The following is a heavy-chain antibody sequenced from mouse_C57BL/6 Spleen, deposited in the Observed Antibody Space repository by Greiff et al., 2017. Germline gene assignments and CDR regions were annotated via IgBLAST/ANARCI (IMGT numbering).Heavy chain of an antibody. CDR2: IYPGDGDT. D-gene: IGHD1-1*01. V-gene: IGHV1-80*01. CDR3: ARCITTVVNYAMDY. CDR1: GYAFSSYW. Sequence: QVQLQQSGAELVKPGASVKISCKASGYAFSSYWMNWVKQRPGKGLEWIGQIYPGDGDTNYNGKVKGKATLTADKSSSTAYMQLSSLTSEDSAVYFCARCITTVVNYAMDYWGQGTSVTVSS. J-gene: IGHJ4*01.